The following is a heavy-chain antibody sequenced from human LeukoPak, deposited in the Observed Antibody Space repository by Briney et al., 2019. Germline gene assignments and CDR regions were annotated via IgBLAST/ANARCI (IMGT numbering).Heavy chain of an antibody. CDR3: ARATMVRGVNWFDAFDI. D-gene: IGHD3-10*01. CDR1: GFTFSSYA. V-gene: IGHV3-7*03. CDR2: INQDGSEK. Sequence: GGSLRLSCAASGFTFSSYAIHWVRQAPGKGLEWVANINQDGSEKYYVDSVKGRFTISRDNAKNSLYLQMNSLRAEDTAVYYCARATMVRGVNWFDAFDIWGQGTMVTVSS. J-gene: IGHJ3*02.